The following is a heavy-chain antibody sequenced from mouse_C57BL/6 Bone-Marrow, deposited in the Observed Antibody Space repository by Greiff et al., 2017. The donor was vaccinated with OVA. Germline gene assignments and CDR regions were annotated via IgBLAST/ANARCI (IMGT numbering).Heavy chain of an antibody. CDR2: SRNKANDYTT. CDR3: ARDLYSNYSYCYFDV. D-gene: IGHD2-5*01. J-gene: IGHJ1*03. Sequence: DVQLVESGGGLVQSGRSLRLSCATSGFTFSDFYMEWVRQAPGKGLEWIAASRNKANDYTTEYSASVKGRFIVSRDTSQSILYLQMNALRAEDTAIYYCARDLYSNYSYCYFDVWGTGTTVTVSS. V-gene: IGHV7-1*01. CDR1: GFTFSDFY.